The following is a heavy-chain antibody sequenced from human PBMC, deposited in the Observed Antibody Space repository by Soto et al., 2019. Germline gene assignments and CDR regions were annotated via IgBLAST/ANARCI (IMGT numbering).Heavy chain of an antibody. V-gene: IGHV3-66*01. J-gene: IGHJ2*01. Sequence: GGSLRLSCAASGFTVSSNYMSWVRQAPGKGLEWVSVIYSGGSTYYADSVKGRFTISRDNSKNTLYLQMNSLRAEDTAVYYCARDHPAATNHWYFDLWGRGTLVTVSS. CDR2: IYSGGST. CDR3: ARDHPAATNHWYFDL. D-gene: IGHD6-25*01. CDR1: GFTVSSNY.